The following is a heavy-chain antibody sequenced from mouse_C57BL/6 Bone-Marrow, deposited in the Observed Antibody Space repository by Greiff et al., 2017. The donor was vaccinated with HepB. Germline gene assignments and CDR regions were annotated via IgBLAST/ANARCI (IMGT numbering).Heavy chain of an antibody. CDR1: GYTFTSYW. J-gene: IGHJ4*01. Sequence: QVQLQQPGAELVKPGASVKMSCKASGYTFTSYWITWVKQRPGQGLEWIGDIYPGSGSTNYNEKFKSKATLTGDTSSSTAYMQLSSLTSEDSAVYYCGRGITTVSPYYYAMDYWGQGTSVTVSS. D-gene: IGHD1-1*01. V-gene: IGHV1-55*01. CDR3: GRGITTVSPYYYAMDY. CDR2: IYPGSGST.